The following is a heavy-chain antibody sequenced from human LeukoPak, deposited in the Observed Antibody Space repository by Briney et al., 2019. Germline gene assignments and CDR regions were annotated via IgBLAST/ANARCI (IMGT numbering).Heavy chain of an antibody. CDR3: ARDTQRYSFDY. CDR2: IYYTGST. CDR1: GGSVSSSRYY. V-gene: IGHV4-39*07. D-gene: IGHD3-9*01. Sequence: SETLSLTCTVSGGSVSSSRYYWGWIRQPPGKGLKWIGSIYYTGSTYYNPSLKSRVTISVDTSKNQFSLRLSSMTAADTAVYYCARDTQRYSFDYWGQGTLVTVSS. J-gene: IGHJ4*02.